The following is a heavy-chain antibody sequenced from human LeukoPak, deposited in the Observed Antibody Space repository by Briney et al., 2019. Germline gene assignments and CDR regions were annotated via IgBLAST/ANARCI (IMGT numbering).Heavy chain of an antibody. CDR2: IYHSGST. D-gene: IGHD3-16*01. Sequence: PSETLSLTCAVSGYSISSGDYWGWIRLPPGKGLEWIGSIYHSGSTYYNPSLKSRVTISVDTSKRQFSLPLSSVTAADTAVYYCARNRSEPLGNGGSFDSWGQGTLVTVSS. CDR1: GYSISSGDY. CDR3: ARNRSEPLGNGGSFDS. J-gene: IGHJ4*02. V-gene: IGHV4-38-2*01.